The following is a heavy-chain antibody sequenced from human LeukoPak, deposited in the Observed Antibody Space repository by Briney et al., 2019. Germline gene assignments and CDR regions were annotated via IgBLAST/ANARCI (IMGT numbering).Heavy chain of an antibody. CDR2: INPNSGGT. V-gene: IGHV1-2*02. D-gene: IGHD3-22*01. J-gene: IGHJ4*02. CDR1: GYTFTDYY. CDR3: ARGGNYYYDSSGFHIDC. Sequence: ASVKVSCKASGYTFTDYYMHWVRQAPGQGLEWLGWINPNSGGTNYAQKFQGRVTMTRDTSISTAYMEVRSLRSDDTAVYYCARGGNYYYDSSGFHIDCWGQGTPVTVSS.